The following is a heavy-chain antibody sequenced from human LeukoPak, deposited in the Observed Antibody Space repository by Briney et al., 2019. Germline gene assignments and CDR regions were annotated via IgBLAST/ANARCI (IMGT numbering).Heavy chain of an antibody. J-gene: IGHJ6*02. D-gene: IGHD3-9*01. CDR1: GFTFSSYA. V-gene: IGHV3-23*01. Sequence: GGSLRLSCAASGFTFSSYAMSWVRQAPGKGLEWVSSISGSGGSTYYADSVKGRFTISRDNSKNTLYLQMNSLRAEDTAVYYCAREISHPLVRYFDWSRGDYGMDVWGQGTTVTVSS. CDR2: ISGSGGST. CDR3: AREISHPLVRYFDWSRGDYGMDV.